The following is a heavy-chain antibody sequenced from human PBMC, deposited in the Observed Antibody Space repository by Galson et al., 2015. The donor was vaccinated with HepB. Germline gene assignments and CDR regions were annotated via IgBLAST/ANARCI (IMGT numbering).Heavy chain of an antibody. CDR3: ARERYSNYDLDAFDM. J-gene: IGHJ3*02. Sequence: SLRLSCAASGFTFRNYAMHWVRQAPGKGLEYVSAISSSGLSTYYANSVKGRFTISRDNSKNTLYLQMGSLRAEDMAVYYCARERYSNYDLDAFDMWGQGTMVTVS. CDR1: GFTFRNYA. CDR2: ISSSGLST. D-gene: IGHD4-11*01. V-gene: IGHV3-64*01.